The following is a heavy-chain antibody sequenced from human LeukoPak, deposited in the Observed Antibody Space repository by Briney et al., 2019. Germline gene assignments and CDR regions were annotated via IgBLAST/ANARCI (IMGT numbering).Heavy chain of an antibody. J-gene: IGHJ3*02. CDR2: IYGGGGT. D-gene: IGHD4-11*01. CDR1: GITVSSYY. V-gene: IGHV3-53*01. CDR3: TRHQYDAFEI. Sequence: HPGGSLRLSCAASGITVSSYYMSWVRQAPGKGLEWVSVIYGGGGTYYADSAKGRFAISRDNSKNTLYLQISNLRAEDTAIYYCTRHQYDAFEIWGQGTMVTVSS.